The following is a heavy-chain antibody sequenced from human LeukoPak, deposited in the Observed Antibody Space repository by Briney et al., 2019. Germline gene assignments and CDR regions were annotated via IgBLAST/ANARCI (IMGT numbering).Heavy chain of an antibody. J-gene: IGHJ5*02. V-gene: IGHV3-66*02. CDR2: IYSGGTT. D-gene: IGHD6-13*01. CDR1: GFTVSSNY. CDR3: ARDGISSSWYNWFDP. Sequence: GGSLRLSCAASGFTVSSNYMSWVRQAPGRGLEWVSIIYSGGTTYYADSVKGRFTISRDNSKNTLYLQMNSLRAEDTAVYYCARDGISSSWYNWFDPWGQGTLVTVSS.